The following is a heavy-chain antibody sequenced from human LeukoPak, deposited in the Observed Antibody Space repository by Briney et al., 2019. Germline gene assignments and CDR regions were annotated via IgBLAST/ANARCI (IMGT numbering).Heavy chain of an antibody. CDR3: ARAVRYCSGGSCSLDY. Sequence: SETLSLTCAVYGGSFSGYYWSWIRQPPGKGLEWIGEINHSGSTNYNPSLKSRVTISVDTSKNQFSLKLSSVTAADTAVYYCARAVRYCSGGSCSLDYWGQGTLVTVSS. CDR1: GGSFSGYY. CDR2: INHSGST. V-gene: IGHV4-34*01. D-gene: IGHD2-15*01. J-gene: IGHJ4*02.